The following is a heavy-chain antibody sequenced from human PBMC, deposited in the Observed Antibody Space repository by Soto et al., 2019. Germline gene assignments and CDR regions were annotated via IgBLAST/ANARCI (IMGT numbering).Heavy chain of an antibody. J-gene: IGHJ6*02. CDR1: GFTFSSYW. CDR2: INSDGSST. CDR3: ARGGGLYCSSTSCYPAPGMDV. Sequence: PGGSLRLSCAASGFTFSSYWMHWVRQAPGKGLVWVSRINSDGSSTSYADSVKGRFTISRDNAKNTLYLQMNSLRAEDTAVYYCARGGGLYCSSTSCYPAPGMDVWGQGTTVTVSS. V-gene: IGHV3-74*01. D-gene: IGHD2-2*01.